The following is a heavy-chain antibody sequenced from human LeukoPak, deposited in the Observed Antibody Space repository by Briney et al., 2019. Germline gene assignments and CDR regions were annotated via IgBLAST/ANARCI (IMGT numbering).Heavy chain of an antibody. V-gene: IGHV3-23*01. CDR1: GITLSNYG. J-gene: IGHJ4*02. Sequence: GGSLRLSCAVSGITLSNYGMTWVRQAPGKGLEWVAGISDTGGRTNYADSVKGRFTISRDNPKNTLYLQMNSLRAEDTAVYFCAKRGVAIRVILVGFHKEAYYFDSWGQGALVTVSS. D-gene: IGHD3-22*01. CDR2: ISDTGGRT. CDR3: AKRGVAIRVILVGFHKEAYYFDS.